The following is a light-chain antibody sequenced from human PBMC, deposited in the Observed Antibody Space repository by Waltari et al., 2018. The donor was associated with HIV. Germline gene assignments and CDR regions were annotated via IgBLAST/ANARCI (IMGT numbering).Light chain of an antibody. CDR1: TSHIGTNN. CDR3: SAWDASLGAWM. V-gene: IGLV1-44*01. J-gene: IGLJ3*02. Sequence: QSVLIQPPSASGTPGQRTIISCSGSTSHIGTNNVNWYQQLPGTTPRRLMHSNMQRPSGVPDRFSGSRSGTSASLAISGLQSEDEADYYCSAWDASLGAWMFGGGTKLTVL. CDR2: SNM.